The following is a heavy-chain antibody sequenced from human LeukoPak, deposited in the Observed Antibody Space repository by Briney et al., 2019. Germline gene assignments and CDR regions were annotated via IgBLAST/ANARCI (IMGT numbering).Heavy chain of an antibody. J-gene: IGHJ4*02. CDR3: ARASSSSLFDY. CDR2: IYSGGST. Sequence: GGSLRLSCAASGFTVRSNYMSWVRQAPGKGLEWVSVIYSGGSTYYADSVKGRFTISRDNSKNTLYLQMNSLRAEDTAVYYCARASSSSLFDYWGQGTLVTVSS. CDR1: GFTVRSNY. D-gene: IGHD6-6*01. V-gene: IGHV3-53*01.